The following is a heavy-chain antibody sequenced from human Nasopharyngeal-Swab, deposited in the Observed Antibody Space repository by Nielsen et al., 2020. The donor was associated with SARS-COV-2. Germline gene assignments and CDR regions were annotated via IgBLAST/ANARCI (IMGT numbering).Heavy chain of an antibody. V-gene: IGHV3-74*01. CDR2: INSDGSST. CDR3: ARVVCSGGSCYQNRYYFDY. J-gene: IGHJ4*02. Sequence: GGSLRLSCAASGFTFSSYWMHWVRQAPGQGLVWVSRINSDGSSTSYADSVKGRFTISRDNAKNTLYLQMNSLRAEDTAVYYCARVVCSGGSCYQNRYYFDYWGQGTRVTVSS. D-gene: IGHD2-15*01. CDR1: GFTFSSYW.